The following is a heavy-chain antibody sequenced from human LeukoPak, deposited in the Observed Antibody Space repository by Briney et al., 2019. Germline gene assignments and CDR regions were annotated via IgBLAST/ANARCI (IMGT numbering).Heavy chain of an antibody. Sequence: PSEPLSLTCTVSGGSTSTYYWSWIRQPAGKGLEWIGRIYTSGNTNYNPSLKSRVTMSVDTSKNQFSLKLSSVTAADTAVYYCARLAGTDAFDVWGQGTMVTVSS. CDR1: GGSTSTYY. V-gene: IGHV4-4*07. D-gene: IGHD6-19*01. CDR2: IYTSGNT. CDR3: ARLAGTDAFDV. J-gene: IGHJ3*01.